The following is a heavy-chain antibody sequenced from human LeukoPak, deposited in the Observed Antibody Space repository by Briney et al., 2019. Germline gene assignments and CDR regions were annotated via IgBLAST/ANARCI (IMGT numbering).Heavy chain of an antibody. CDR2: IWHDGSNK. CDR1: GFTFSSYG. J-gene: IGHJ4*02. Sequence: GGSLRLSCAASGFTFSSYGMHWVRQAPGKGLEWVAVIWHDGSNKYYADSVKGRFTISRDNSKNTLYLQMNSLRAEDTAVYYCARDARIQLWFNFDYWGQGTLVTVSS. CDR3: ARDARIQLWFNFDY. V-gene: IGHV3-33*01. D-gene: IGHD5-18*01.